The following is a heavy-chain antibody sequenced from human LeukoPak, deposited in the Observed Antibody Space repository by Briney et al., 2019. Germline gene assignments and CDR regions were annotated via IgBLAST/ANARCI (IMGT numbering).Heavy chain of an antibody. V-gene: IGHV1-2*02. Sequence: ASVKVSCKASGYTFTDYYMHWVRQAPGRGLGWMGWINPNSGVTKFAQKFQGRVTMTRDTSTTTAFMELSRLRSDDTAVYYCAREAGYYYYYMDVWAKGTTVTVSS. J-gene: IGHJ6*03. CDR1: GYTFTDYY. CDR2: INPNSGVT. CDR3: AREAGYYYYYMDV.